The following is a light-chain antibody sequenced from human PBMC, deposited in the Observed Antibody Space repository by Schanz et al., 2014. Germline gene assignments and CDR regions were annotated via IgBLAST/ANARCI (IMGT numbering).Light chain of an antibody. CDR2: DAS. CDR3: QQYGSALPYG. CDR1: QSVGSN. Sequence: EIVLTQSPGTLSLSPGERATLSCRASQSVGSNLAWYQQKPGQAPRLLIYDASNRATGIPDRFSGSGSGTDFALTISRLEPEDFAVYYCQQYGSALPYGFGQGTKVEIK. J-gene: IGKJ2*03. V-gene: IGKV3-20*01.